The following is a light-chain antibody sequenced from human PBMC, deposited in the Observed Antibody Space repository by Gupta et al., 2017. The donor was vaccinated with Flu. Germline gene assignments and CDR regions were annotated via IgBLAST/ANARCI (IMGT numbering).Light chain of an antibody. J-gene: IGLJ3*02. CDR3: QTWANGVWV. Sequence: QPVLTQSPSASASLGASVTLTCTLSGGHSSHAIAWHQQLPPKGPRFLMRINGDGSHNKGDGIPDRFSGSSSGPERYLTISSLQSGDEADYYCQTWANGVWVFGGGTKLSVL. V-gene: IGLV4-69*01. CDR2: INGDGSH. CDR1: GGHSSHA.